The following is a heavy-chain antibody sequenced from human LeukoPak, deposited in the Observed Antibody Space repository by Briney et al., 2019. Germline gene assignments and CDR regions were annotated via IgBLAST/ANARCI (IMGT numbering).Heavy chain of an antibody. CDR3: ARHFGDAYRRSFDF. V-gene: IGHV4-30-4*01. CDR1: GGSISSGDYY. Sequence: PSQTLSLTCTVSGGSISSGDYYWSWIRQPPGKGLEWIGYIYYSGSTYYNPSLKSRVTISVDTSKNQFSLKLSSVTAADTAAYYCARHFGDAYRRSFDFWGQGTLVTVSS. D-gene: IGHD5-24*01. CDR2: IYYSGST. J-gene: IGHJ4*02.